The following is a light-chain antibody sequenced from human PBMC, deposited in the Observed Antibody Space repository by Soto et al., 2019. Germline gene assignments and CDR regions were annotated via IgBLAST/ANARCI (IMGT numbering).Light chain of an antibody. V-gene: IGKV3-11*01. CDR1: QSVGSY. J-gene: IGKJ1*01. Sequence: EIVLTQSPATLSLSPGERGTLSCRASQSVGSYLAWYQQKPGQAPRLLIFDASNRATGIPARFSGSGSGTDFTLTISSLEPEDFAVYYCQQRSNWWTFGQGTKVDIK. CDR2: DAS. CDR3: QQRSNWWT.